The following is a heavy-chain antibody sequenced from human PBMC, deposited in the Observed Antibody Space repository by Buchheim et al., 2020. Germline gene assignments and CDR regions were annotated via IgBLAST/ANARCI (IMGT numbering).Heavy chain of an antibody. CDR3: ARRIAGTGFDP. CDR2: ISSGGTT. Sequence: QLQLQESGPGLVKPSETLSLSCTVSGGSITSSTYYWGWIRQPPGKGLEWIGSISSGGTTYYNPSLKSRATVSVDTSKNQFYLKLSSVTAADTALYYCARRIAGTGFDPWGQGIL. CDR1: GGSITSSTYY. D-gene: IGHD3-10*01. J-gene: IGHJ5*02. V-gene: IGHV4-39*01.